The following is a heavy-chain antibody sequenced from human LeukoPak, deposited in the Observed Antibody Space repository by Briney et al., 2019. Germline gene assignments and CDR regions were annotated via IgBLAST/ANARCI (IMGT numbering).Heavy chain of an antibody. D-gene: IGHD3-22*01. CDR2: ISYDGSNK. CDR1: GFTFSSYG. J-gene: IGHJ1*01. CDR3: AKDLYYYDSSGYYYPNAEYYQH. V-gene: IGHV3-30*18. Sequence: PGGSLRLSCAASGFTFSSYGMHWVRQAPGKGLEWVAVISYDGSNKYYADSVKGRFTISRDNSRNTLYLQMNSLRAEDTAAYYCAKDLYYYDSSGYYYPNAEYYQHWGQGTLVTVSS.